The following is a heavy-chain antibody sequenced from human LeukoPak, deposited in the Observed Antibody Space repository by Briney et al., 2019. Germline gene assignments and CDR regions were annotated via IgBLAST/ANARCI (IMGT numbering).Heavy chain of an antibody. Sequence: GGSLRLSCAASGFTLSSYWMHWVRQAPGEGLVWVSRIKSDGSTNYADSVKGRFTISRDNAKNTVSLQMNSLRAEDTGVYYCARAPSEIGGYYPEYFRHWGQGTLVTVSS. CDR2: IKSDGST. J-gene: IGHJ1*01. V-gene: IGHV3-74*01. D-gene: IGHD3-22*01. CDR1: GFTLSSYW. CDR3: ARAPSEIGGYYPEYFRH.